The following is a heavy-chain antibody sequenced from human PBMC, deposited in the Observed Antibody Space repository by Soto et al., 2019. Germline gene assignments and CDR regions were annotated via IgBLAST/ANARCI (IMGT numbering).Heavy chain of an antibody. D-gene: IGHD2-8*01. CDR2: IHYSRNT. J-gene: IGHJ1*01. Sequence: PPGKGLEWISSIHYSRNTYDNPSLKSRVTMSVDTSKNEFSLKLSSVSAADTALYYFEVQVYDGMGYSFLAFQ. CDR3: EVQVYDGMGYSFLAFQ. V-gene: IGHV4-39*01.